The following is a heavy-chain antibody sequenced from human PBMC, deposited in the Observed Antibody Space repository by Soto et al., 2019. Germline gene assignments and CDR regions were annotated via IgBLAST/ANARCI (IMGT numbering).Heavy chain of an antibody. Sequence: QVQLVQSGAEVKKPGSSVKVSCKASGGTFSTYTISWVRQAPGQGLEWMGRIIPILGIANYAQKFQGRDTITADKSTSTASMELSSLRSEDTAVYYCASRSTVVVAATEAFDYWGQGTLVTVSS. CDR3: ASRSTVVVAATEAFDY. D-gene: IGHD2-15*01. V-gene: IGHV1-69*02. CDR1: GGTFSTYT. J-gene: IGHJ4*02. CDR2: IIPILGIA.